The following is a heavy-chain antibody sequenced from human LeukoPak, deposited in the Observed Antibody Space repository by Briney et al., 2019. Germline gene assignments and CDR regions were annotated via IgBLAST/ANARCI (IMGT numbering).Heavy chain of an antibody. D-gene: IGHD3-22*01. CDR2: IIPIFGTA. J-gene: IGHJ4*02. V-gene: IGHV1-69*13. CDR3: AINYYDSSGYYYGFDY. Sequence: GASVTVSFTASGYTFTNYGISWVRQAPGQGQEWMGGIIPIFGTANYAQKFQGRVTITADESTSTAYMELSSLRSEDTAVYYCAINYYDSSGYYYGFDYWGQGTLVTVSS. CDR1: GYTFTNYG.